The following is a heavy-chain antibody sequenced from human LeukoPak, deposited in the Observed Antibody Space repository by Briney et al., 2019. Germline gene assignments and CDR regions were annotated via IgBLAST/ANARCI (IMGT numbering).Heavy chain of an antibody. CDR2: IKKDGSEG. J-gene: IGHJ3*01. Sequence: GGSLRHSCATSGVGLSTSSTNCVRQAPGKGLEWVAYIKKDGSEGKYSDSAKSRFTISRDNTKNSLYLQMGSLRVEDTAVYYCTKEGMWGQGTMVTVSS. CDR3: TKEGM. CDR1: GVGLSTSS. V-gene: IGHV3-7*05.